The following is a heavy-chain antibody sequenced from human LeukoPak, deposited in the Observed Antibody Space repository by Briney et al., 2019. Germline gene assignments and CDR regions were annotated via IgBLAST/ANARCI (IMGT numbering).Heavy chain of an antibody. CDR3: ARRENHVPHLTSFGVVRNAYDI. Sequence: GASVKVSCKASGYTFASYYMHWVRQAPGQGLEWMGIINPSGGSTSYAQKFQGRVTMTRDTSTSTVYMELRSLRSDDTAVYYCARRENHVPHLTSFGVVRNAYDIWGQGTMVTVSS. J-gene: IGHJ3*02. CDR2: INPSGGST. D-gene: IGHD3-3*01. V-gene: IGHV1-46*01. CDR1: GYTFASYY.